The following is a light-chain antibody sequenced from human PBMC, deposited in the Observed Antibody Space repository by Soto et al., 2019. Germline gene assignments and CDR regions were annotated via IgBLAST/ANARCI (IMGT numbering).Light chain of an antibody. CDR3: MQGTHWPPT. CDR2: KVS. Sequence: DVVMTQSPLSLPVTLGQPASISCRSSQSLVYSDGNTYLNWFQQRPGQSPRSLIYKVSNRASGVPDRFSGSGSGTDFTLKISRVEAEDVGVYYCMQGTHWPPTFGQGTKVDIK. CDR1: QSLVYSDGNTY. V-gene: IGKV2-30*01. J-gene: IGKJ1*01.